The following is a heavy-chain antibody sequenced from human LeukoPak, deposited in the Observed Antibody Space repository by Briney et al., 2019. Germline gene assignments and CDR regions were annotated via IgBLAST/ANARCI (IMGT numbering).Heavy chain of an antibody. D-gene: IGHD6-13*01. V-gene: IGHV1-69*06. CDR3: ARDSSFRAAGTDPWPYYYYYMDV. Sequence: SVKVSCKASGGTFSSYAISWVRQAPGQGLEWMGGIIPIFGTANYAQKFQGRVTITADKSTSTAYMELSSLRSEDTAVYYCARDSSFRAAGTDPWPYYYYYMDVWGKGTTVTVSS. CDR2: IIPIFGTA. J-gene: IGHJ6*03. CDR1: GGTFSSYA.